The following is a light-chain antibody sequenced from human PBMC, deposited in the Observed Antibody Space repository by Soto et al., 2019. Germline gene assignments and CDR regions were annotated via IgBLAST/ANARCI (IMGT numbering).Light chain of an antibody. CDR1: QSVSSSY. V-gene: IGKV3-20*01. J-gene: IGKJ5*01. Sequence: EIVLTQSPGTLSLSPGERATLSCRASQSVSSSYLAWNQQKPGQAPRLLIYGASSRATGIPDRFSGSGSGPDFTLTISRLEPEDFAVYYCPQYGSPPCTVGQGTRLEMK. CDR2: GAS. CDR3: PQYGSPPCT.